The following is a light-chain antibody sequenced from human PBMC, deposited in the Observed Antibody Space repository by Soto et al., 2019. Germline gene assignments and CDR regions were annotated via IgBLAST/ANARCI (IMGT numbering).Light chain of an antibody. CDR3: SSYTSSTTLYV. CDR2: DVN. CDR1: SSDVGGFDY. Sequence: QSVLTQPASVSGSPGQSITISCTGTSSDVGGFDYVSWYQQHPGKAPKLMIYDVNYRPSGVSNRFSGSKSDNTASLTISGLQAEDEADYYCSSYTSSTTLYVFGTGTKVTVL. V-gene: IGLV2-14*01. J-gene: IGLJ1*01.